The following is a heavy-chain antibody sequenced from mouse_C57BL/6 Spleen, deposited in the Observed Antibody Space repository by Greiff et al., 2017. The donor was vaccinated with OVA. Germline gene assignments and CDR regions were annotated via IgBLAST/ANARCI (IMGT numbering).Heavy chain of an antibody. CDR2: IYPGDGDT. D-gene: IGHD1-1*01. CDR1: GYAFSSYW. Sequence: QVQLKQSGAELVKPGASVKISCKASGYAFSSYWMNWVKQRPGKGLEWIGQIYPGDGDTNYNGKFKGKATLTADKSSSTAYMQLSSLTSADSAVYFCARFTTVGYFDVWGTGTTVTVSS. CDR3: ARFTTVGYFDV. J-gene: IGHJ1*03. V-gene: IGHV1-80*01.